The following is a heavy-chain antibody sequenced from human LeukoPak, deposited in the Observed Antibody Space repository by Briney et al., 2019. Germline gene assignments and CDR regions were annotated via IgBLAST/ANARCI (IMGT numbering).Heavy chain of an antibody. Sequence: GGSLRLSCAASGFTFSSYGMHWVRQAPGKGLEWVAVISYDGSNKYYADSVKGRFTISRDNSKNTLYLQMNSLRAEDTAVYYCAKAWFAKYYYYVDYWGQGTLVTVSS. J-gene: IGHJ4*02. V-gene: IGHV3-30*18. CDR2: ISYDGSNK. CDR1: GFTFSSYG. D-gene: IGHD3-10*01. CDR3: AKAWFAKYYYYVDY.